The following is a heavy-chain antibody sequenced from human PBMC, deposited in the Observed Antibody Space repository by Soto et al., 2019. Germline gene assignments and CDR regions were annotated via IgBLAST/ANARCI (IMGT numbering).Heavy chain of an antibody. Sequence: SETLSLTSTVYGGTFSGYDWSWIRQPPGKGLEWIGEINHSGSTNYNPSLKSRVTISVDTSKNQFSLKLSSVTAADTAVYYCARGRVTMVRGVVSQWGQGTLVTVSS. CDR1: GGTFSGYD. J-gene: IGHJ4*02. CDR2: INHSGST. CDR3: ARGRVTMVRGVVSQ. D-gene: IGHD3-10*01. V-gene: IGHV4-34*01.